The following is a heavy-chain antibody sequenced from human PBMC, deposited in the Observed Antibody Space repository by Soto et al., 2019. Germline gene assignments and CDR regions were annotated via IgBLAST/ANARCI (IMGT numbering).Heavy chain of an antibody. D-gene: IGHD5-18*01. V-gene: IGHV3-74*01. CDR2: INSAGSTT. Sequence: EVQLVESGGGLVQPGGSLRLSCATSEFTFSDYWMHWVRQAPGKGLVWVSRINSAGSTTNYADSVKGRFTVSRDNAKNTLYLQMNSLRADDTAVYYCARGGLWAYWFGPWGQGTLVTVSS. J-gene: IGHJ5*02. CDR3: ARGGLWAYWFGP. CDR1: EFTFSDYW.